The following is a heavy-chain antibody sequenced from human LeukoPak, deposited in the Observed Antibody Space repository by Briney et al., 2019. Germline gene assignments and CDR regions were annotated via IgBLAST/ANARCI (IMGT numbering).Heavy chain of an antibody. CDR2: IKSKTDGGTT. J-gene: IGHJ1*01. V-gene: IGHV3-15*01. D-gene: IGHD3-22*01. CDR1: GFTFRTYW. CDR3: TTDQFIYYDSSGYYYKTEYFQH. Sequence: GGSLRLSRAASGFTFRTYWMSWVRQAPGKGLEWVGRIKSKTDGGTTDYAAPVKGRFTISRDDSKNTLYLQMNSLKTEDTAVYYCTTDQFIYYDSSGYYYKTEYFQHWGQGTLVTVSS.